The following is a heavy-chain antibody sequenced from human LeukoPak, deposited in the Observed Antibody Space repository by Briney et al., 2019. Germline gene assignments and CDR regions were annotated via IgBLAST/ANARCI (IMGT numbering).Heavy chain of an antibody. Sequence: GGSLRLSCAASGFSFNVYWMSWVRQAPGRGLEWVANIKPDGSEENYGDSVKGRFIISRDNARNSLFLQMNSLTVEDTAAYYCVRNWNLDSWGQGSLVTVSS. J-gene: IGHJ4*02. CDR1: GFSFNVYW. CDR3: VRNWNLDS. CDR2: IKPDGSEE. V-gene: IGHV3-7*01. D-gene: IGHD1-1*01.